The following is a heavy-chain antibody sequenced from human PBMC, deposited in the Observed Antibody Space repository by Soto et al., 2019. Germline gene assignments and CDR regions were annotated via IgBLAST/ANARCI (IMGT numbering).Heavy chain of an antibody. D-gene: IGHD4-17*01. CDR3: ARAHYGDYGYGMDV. CDR2: IFHSGSP. J-gene: IGHJ6*02. Sequence: SETLSLTCAVSGGSISSGGYSWSWIRQPPGKGLEWIGYIFHSGSPYYNPSLKSRVTISVDRSKNQFSLKLSSVTAADTVVYYCARAHYGDYGYGMDVWGQGTTVTVSS. V-gene: IGHV4-30-2*01. CDR1: GGSISSGGYS.